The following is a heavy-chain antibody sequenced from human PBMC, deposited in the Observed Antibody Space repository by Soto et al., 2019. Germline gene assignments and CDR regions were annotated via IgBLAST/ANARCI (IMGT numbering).Heavy chain of an antibody. Sequence: ASVKVSCKAPGYTFTGYYMHWVRQAPGQGLEWMGWINPNSGGTNYAQKLQGRVTMTRDTSTSTAYMELSSLRSDDTAVYYCARSPADYYGSGSYYTLYFDYWGQGTLVTVSS. D-gene: IGHD3-10*01. CDR1: GYTFTGYY. CDR3: ARSPADYYGSGSYYTLYFDY. V-gene: IGHV1-2*02. J-gene: IGHJ4*02. CDR2: INPNSGGT.